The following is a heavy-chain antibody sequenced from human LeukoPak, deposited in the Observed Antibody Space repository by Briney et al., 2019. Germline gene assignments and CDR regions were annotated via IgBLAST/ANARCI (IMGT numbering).Heavy chain of an antibody. CDR3: AKAHRVVTMVQGVPDY. J-gene: IGHJ4*02. CDR2: ISGSGGST. CDR1: GFTFSSYA. D-gene: IGHD3-10*01. V-gene: IGHV3-23*01. Sequence: GGSLRLSCAASGFTFSSYAMSWVRQAPGKGLEWVSAISGSGGSTYYADSVKGRFTISRNNSKNTLYLQMNSLRAKDTAVYYCAKAHRVVTMVQGVPDYWGRGTLVTVSS.